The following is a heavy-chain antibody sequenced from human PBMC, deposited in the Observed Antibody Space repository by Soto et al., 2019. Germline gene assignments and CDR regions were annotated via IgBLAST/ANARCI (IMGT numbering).Heavy chain of an antibody. J-gene: IGHJ4*02. CDR1: GYNFDSYG. CDR2: ISTHTGNT. CDR3: VRDVSVSSGSVGGY. V-gene: IGHV1-18*01. Sequence: QVQLVQSGTEVKKPGASVRISCKASGYNFDSYGLNWVRQAPGQGLEWMGWISTHTGNTDYPQKFQGRLTMTTDTSTNTAFLDLRTLTSDDTAVYYCVRDVSVSSGSVGGYWGQGTLVTVSS. D-gene: IGHD1-1*01.